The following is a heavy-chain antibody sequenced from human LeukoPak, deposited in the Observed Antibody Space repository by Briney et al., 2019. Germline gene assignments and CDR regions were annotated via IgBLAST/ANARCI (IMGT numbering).Heavy chain of an antibody. CDR2: INPRGDAT. CDR1: GYTFTSYT. CDR3: ARKWSSRDWFDP. D-gene: IGHD2-8*01. J-gene: IGHJ5*02. V-gene: IGHV1-46*01. Sequence: ASVKLSCTASGYTFTSYTMHWVRQAPGQGLEWMGIINPRGDATFYAEKFQGRVTMTRDTSTTTLSMELNSLRVEDTAVYYCARKWSSRDWFDPWGEGSLVTVSS.